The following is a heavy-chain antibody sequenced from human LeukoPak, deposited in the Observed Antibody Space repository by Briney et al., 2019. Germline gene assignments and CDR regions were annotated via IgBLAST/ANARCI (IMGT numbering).Heavy chain of an antibody. D-gene: IGHD6-19*01. V-gene: IGHV1-18*01. CDR1: GYTFTSYG. CDR3: ARDSGIAVAGTPDY. Sequence: ASVKVSCMASGYTFTSYGISWVRQAPGQGLEWMGWISAYNGNTNYAQKLQGRVTMTTDTSTSTAYMELRSLRSDDTAVYYCARDSGIAVAGTPDYWGQGTLVTVSS. J-gene: IGHJ4*02. CDR2: ISAYNGNT.